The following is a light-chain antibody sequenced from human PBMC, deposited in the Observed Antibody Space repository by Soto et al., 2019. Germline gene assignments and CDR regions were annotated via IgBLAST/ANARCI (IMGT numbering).Light chain of an antibody. J-gene: IGLJ1*01. CDR1: SSNIGSST. CDR2: SNS. CDR3: AAWDDTLTVYF. Sequence: QSVLTQPPSASGTPGQRVTISCSGSSSNIGSSTVNWYQQLPGTAPKSLIYSNSQRPSGVPDRFSGSKSGTSASLAISGPQFEDEANYYCAAWDDTLTVYFFGTGTKLTVL. V-gene: IGLV1-44*01.